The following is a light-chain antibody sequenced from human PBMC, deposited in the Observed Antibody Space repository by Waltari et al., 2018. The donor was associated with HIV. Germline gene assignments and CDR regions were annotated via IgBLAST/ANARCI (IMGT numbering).Light chain of an antibody. CDR1: SSNIGTGYD. Sequence: QSVLTQPPSVPVAPGQTVTLYCSRSSSNIGTGYDVQRYPQLPGTAPKLHMYANSYGPSGVPYRFSGSKSGTSASLAITGLQAEDEADYYCQSYDSSLSSVVFGGGTKLTVL. CDR3: QSYDSSLSSVV. CDR2: ANS. J-gene: IGLJ2*01. V-gene: IGLV1-40*01.